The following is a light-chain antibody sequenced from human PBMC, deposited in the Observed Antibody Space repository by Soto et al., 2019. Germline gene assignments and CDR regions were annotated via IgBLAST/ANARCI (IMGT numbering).Light chain of an antibody. CDR2: AVS. V-gene: IGKV1D-16*01. J-gene: IGKJ1*01. CDR3: QHYKMYSPWT. CDR1: QGINSW. Sequence: DIQMTQSPSSVSASVGDRVTITCRASQGINSWLAWYQQKQGKAPKLLIYAVSNLQSGVPSRFSGSGSGTDFTLTISSLQPEDFATYYCQHYKMYSPWTFGQGTKVDIK.